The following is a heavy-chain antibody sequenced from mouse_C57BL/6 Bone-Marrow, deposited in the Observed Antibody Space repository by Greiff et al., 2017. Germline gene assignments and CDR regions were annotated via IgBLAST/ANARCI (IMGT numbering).Heavy chain of an antibody. CDR1: GFTFSDYG. CDR2: ISNLAYSI. Sequence: EVKLVESGGGLVQPGGSLKLSCAASGFTFSDYGMAWVRQAPRKGPEWVAFISNLAYSIYYADTVTGRFTISSENAKNTLYLEMSSLRSEDTAMYYCARHRSYYYGSSYDYAMDYWGQGTSVTVSS. J-gene: IGHJ4*01. D-gene: IGHD1-1*01. V-gene: IGHV5-15*01. CDR3: ARHRSYYYGSSYDYAMDY.